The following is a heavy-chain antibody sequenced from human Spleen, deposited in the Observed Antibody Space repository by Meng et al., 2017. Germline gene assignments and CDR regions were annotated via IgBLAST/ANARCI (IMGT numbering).Heavy chain of an antibody. CDR3: GWFGEPEQDY. V-gene: IGHV1-69*05. CDR2: INAVFGTT. D-gene: IGHD3-10*01. J-gene: IGHJ4*02. Sequence: SVKVSCKALGGIFSNYVIGWVRQAPGQGLEWMGGINAVFGTTNYAQKFQDRVTITTDESTSTAYMELSSLRSEDTAVYYCGWFGEPEQDYWGQGTLVTVSS. CDR1: GGIFSNYV.